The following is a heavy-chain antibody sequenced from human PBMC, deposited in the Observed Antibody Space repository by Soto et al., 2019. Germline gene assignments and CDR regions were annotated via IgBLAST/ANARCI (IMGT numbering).Heavy chain of an antibody. Sequence: GASVKVSCKASGYTFTSYDINWVRQATGQGLEWMGWMNPNSGNTGYAQKFQGRVTMTRNTSISTAYMELSSLRSEDTAVYYCARGGVEYSSSPADHYYYYYYMDAWGKGTPVTVSS. CDR1: GYTFTSYD. V-gene: IGHV1-8*01. CDR3: ARGGVEYSSSPADHYYYYYYMDA. D-gene: IGHD6-6*01. J-gene: IGHJ6*03. CDR2: MNPNSGNT.